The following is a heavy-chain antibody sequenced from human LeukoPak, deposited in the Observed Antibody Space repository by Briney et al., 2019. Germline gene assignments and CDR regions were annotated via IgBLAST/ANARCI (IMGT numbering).Heavy chain of an antibody. J-gene: IGHJ4*02. CDR1: GFTFSTYW. Sequence: GGSLRLSCATSGFTFSTYWMSWVRQVAGKGLEWVANIKQDGSEIYYVDSVKGRFTISRDNAKNSLFLQMNNLRAEDTAIYYCARDKVEGPTLFDYWGQGTLVTVSS. CDR2: IKQDGSEI. D-gene: IGHD2-15*01. CDR3: ARDKVEGPTLFDY. V-gene: IGHV3-7*01.